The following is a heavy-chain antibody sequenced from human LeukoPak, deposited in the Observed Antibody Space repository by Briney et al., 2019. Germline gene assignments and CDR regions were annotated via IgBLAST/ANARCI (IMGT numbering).Heavy chain of an antibody. J-gene: IGHJ4*02. D-gene: IGHD3-3*01. Sequence: SVKVSCKASGGTFSSYAISWVRQAPGQGLEWMGRIIPILGIANYAQKFQGRVTITADKSTSTAYMELSSLRSDDTAVYYCARVGYDFWSGCHFDYWGQGTLVTVSS. CDR3: ARVGYDFWSGCHFDY. CDR1: GGTFSSYA. CDR2: IIPILGIA. V-gene: IGHV1-69*04.